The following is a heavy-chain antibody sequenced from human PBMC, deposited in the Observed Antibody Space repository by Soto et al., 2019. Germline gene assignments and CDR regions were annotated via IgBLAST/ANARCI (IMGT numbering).Heavy chain of an antibody. V-gene: IGHV4-59*01. CDR1: GGSISNFY. Sequence: PSETLSITCTVSGGSISNFYRSWIRQPPGKGLEWIGYIYYSGTTSYNPSLNSRVTKSVDTSKNQFSLKLNSVTAADTAVYYCVFFSCYGYRRDLHSFPTLRSSDL. CDR3: VFFSCYGYRRDLHSFPTLRSSDL. J-gene: IGHJ2*01. CDR2: IYYSGTT. D-gene: IGHD6-25*01.